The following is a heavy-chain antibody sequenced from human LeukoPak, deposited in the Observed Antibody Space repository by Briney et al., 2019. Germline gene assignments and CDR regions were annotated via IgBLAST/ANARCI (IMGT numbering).Heavy chain of an antibody. J-gene: IGHJ4*02. CDR3: ARGPYDFWSGCYRFDY. Sequence: GESLKITCKGFGYSFTSYWIGWVRQMPGKGLEWMGIIYPGDSDTRYSPSFQGQVTISADKSISTAYLQWSSLKASDTAMYYCARGPYDFWSGCYRFDYWGQGTLVTVSS. CDR1: GYSFTSYW. D-gene: IGHD3-3*01. V-gene: IGHV5-51*01. CDR2: IYPGDSDT.